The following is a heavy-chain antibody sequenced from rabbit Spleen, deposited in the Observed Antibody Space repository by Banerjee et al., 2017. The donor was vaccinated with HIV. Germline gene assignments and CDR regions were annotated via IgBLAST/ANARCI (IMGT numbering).Heavy chain of an antibody. V-gene: IGHV1S7*01. D-gene: IGHD4-1*01. CDR1: GIDFTTYY. Sequence: QLTEPGGGLVQPGGSLTLSCKASGIDFTTYYITWVRQAPGKGLEWIGIIYVARGTTDYASWVNGQFTISSDNAQSTEDLKMTSLTAADTATYFCARAIVPWLGLTRLDLWGPGTLVTVS. CDR3: ARAIVPWLGLTRLDL. CDR2: IYVARGTT. J-gene: IGHJ3*01.